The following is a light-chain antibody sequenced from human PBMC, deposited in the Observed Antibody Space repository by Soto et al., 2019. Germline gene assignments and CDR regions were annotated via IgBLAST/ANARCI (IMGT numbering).Light chain of an antibody. Sequence: DIQMTQSPSTLSASVGDRVGITCRASQTINNLMAWYQQKPGQAPKLLIYKASNLETGVPSRFSGSGSGTEFTLTISSLQPDDFATYYCQQSYSTPDTFGQVRLLEI. CDR1: QTINNL. CDR3: QQSYSTPDT. V-gene: IGKV1-5*03. J-gene: IGKJ5*01. CDR2: KAS.